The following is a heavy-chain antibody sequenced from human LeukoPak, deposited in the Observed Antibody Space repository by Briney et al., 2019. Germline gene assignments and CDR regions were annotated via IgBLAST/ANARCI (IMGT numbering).Heavy chain of an antibody. J-gene: IGHJ6*03. D-gene: IGHD2-2*01. CDR1: GFTFSTFA. V-gene: IGHV3-30*04. CDR2: ISYDGRNK. Sequence: PGGSLRLSCAASGFTFSTFAMNWVRQAPGKGLEWVAIISYDGRNKFYADSVKGRFTISRDDSQNTLYLQMNSLRPEDAAVYYCARSYCSSTSCYADHSYYYIDVWGKGTTVTVSS. CDR3: ARSYCSSTSCYADHSYYYIDV.